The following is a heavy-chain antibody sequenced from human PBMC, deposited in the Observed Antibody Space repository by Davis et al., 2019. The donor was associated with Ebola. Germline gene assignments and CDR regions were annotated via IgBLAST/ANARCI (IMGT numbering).Heavy chain of an antibody. J-gene: IGHJ5*02. CDR3: ARQGIAAAGTVGWFDP. CDR1: GDSASSNSAA. D-gene: IGHD6-13*01. Sequence: SETLSLTCAISGDSASSNSAAWNWIRQSPSRGLEWLGRTYYRSKWYNDYAVSVKSRITINPDTSKNQFSLQLNSVTPEDTAVYYCARQGIAAAGTVGWFDPWGQGTLVTVSS. V-gene: IGHV6-1*01. CDR2: TYYRSKWYN.